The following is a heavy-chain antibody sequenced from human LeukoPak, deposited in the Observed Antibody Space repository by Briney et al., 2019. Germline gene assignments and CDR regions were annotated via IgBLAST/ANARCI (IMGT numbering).Heavy chain of an antibody. CDR1: GGSFSGYY. J-gene: IGHJ4*02. CDR2: INHSGST. D-gene: IGHD3-22*01. V-gene: IGHV4-34*01. CDR3: ARDYYDSSGYYLDY. Sequence: SETLSLTCAVYGGSFSGYYWSWIRQPPGKGLEWIGEINHSGSTNYDPSLKSRVTISVDTSKNQFSLKLSSVTAADTAVYYCARDYYDSSGYYLDYWGQGTLVTVSS.